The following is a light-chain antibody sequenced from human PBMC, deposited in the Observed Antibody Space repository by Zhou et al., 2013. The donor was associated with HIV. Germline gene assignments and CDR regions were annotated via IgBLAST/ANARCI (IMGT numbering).Light chain of an antibody. J-gene: IGKJ1*01. CDR2: GIS. V-gene: IGKV3-20*01. CDR1: ESVPETY. Sequence: EIVLTQSPGTLSLSPGERATVSCRANESVPETYLAWYQQKPGQAPRLLLYGISFRAAGIPDRFSGSGSGTDFSLTISRLEPEDFAMYFCQQYGRLPRTFGQGTKVEIK. CDR3: QQYGRLPRT.